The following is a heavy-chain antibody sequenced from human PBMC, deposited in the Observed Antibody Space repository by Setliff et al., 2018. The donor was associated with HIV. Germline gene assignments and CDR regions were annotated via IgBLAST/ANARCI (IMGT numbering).Heavy chain of an antibody. CDR3: ARVDGSSSWFYYYYYYMDV. V-gene: IGHV1-69*13. D-gene: IGHD6-13*01. CDR1: GGRFSNYG. CDR2: IIPIFGTT. J-gene: IGHJ6*03. Sequence: VASVKVSCKASGGRFSNYGISWVRQAPGQGLEWMGGIIPIFGTTNYAQMFQGRVTMTADESTSTAYMELSSLRAEDTAVYYCARVDGSSSWFYYYYYYMDVWGKGTTVTVSS.